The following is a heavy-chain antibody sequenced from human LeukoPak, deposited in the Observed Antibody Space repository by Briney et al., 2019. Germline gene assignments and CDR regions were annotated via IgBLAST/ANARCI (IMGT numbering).Heavy chain of an antibody. CDR3: FARSTTGYYMDV. J-gene: IGHJ6*03. Sequence: GGSLRLSCAASGFAFSGSALHWVRQASGTGLEWVGRIRSKANNYATAYAASVKGRFTISRDDSKNTAYLQMNSLKSEDTAVYYCFARSTTGYYMDVWGNGTTVTVSS. D-gene: IGHD2-2*01. CDR1: GFAFSGSA. V-gene: IGHV3-73*01. CDR2: IRSKANNYAT.